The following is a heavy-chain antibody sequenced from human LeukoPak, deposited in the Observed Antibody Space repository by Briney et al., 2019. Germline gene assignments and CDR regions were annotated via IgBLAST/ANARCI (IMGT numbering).Heavy chain of an antibody. CDR3: ARQHYYYDSSGYSDAFDI. Sequence: ASVEVSCKASGYTFTGYYMHWVRQAPGQGLEWMGRINPNSGGTNYAQKFQGRVTMTRDTSISTAYMELSRLRSDDTAVYYCARQHYYYDSSGYSDAFDIWGQGTMVTVSS. CDR2: INPNSGGT. V-gene: IGHV1-2*06. D-gene: IGHD3-22*01. J-gene: IGHJ3*02. CDR1: GYTFTGYY.